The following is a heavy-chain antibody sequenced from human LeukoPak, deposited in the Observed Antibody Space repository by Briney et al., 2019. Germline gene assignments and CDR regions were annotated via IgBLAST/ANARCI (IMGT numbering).Heavy chain of an antibody. V-gene: IGHV4-4*07. CDR1: GDSISSYY. J-gene: IGHJ4*02. CDR2: IHPSGST. CDR3: ARGPPPDFDY. Sequence: SETLSLTCTVSGDSISSYYWSWVRQPAGKGLEWIGRIHPSGSTNYNPSLKSRVTLSVDTSKNQFSLKLSSVTAADTAVYYCARGPPPDFDYWGRGTLVAVSS.